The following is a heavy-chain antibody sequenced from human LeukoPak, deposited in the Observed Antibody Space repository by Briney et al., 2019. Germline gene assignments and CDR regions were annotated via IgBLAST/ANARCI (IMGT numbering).Heavy chain of an antibody. CDR3: ATGDYSKSLGDYYYYMDV. Sequence: ASVKVSCKASGYDFTDYYIHWVQQSPGKGVEWMGRVDPDNGETIYADKFHGRVIITADTSTDTTYLEINRLRFEDTALYYCATGDYSKSLGDYYYYMDVWGKGTTVSVS. V-gene: IGHV1-69-2*01. D-gene: IGHD4-11*01. J-gene: IGHJ6*03. CDR2: VDPDNGET. CDR1: GYDFTDYY.